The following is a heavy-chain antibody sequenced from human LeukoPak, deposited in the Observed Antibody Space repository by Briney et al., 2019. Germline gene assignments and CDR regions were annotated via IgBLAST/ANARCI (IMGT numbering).Heavy chain of an antibody. D-gene: IGHD5-18*01. J-gene: IGHJ4*02. V-gene: IGHV1-69*05. Sequence: SVKVSCKTSGGTFNNSAISWVRQAPGQGLEWLGGIMPLFETAGYAQKFQGRVTITKDESTRTVYLELTSLTSDDTAVYYCARASFGYSYGLFDYWGQGTLVTVSS. CDR3: ARASFGYSYGLFDY. CDR2: IMPLFETA. CDR1: GGTFNNSA.